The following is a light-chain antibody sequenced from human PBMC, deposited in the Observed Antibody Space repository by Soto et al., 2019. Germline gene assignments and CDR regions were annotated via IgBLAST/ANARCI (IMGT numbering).Light chain of an antibody. J-gene: IGKJ5*01. CDR3: QQYGNSPLIT. CDR1: ESVSTRY. CDR2: GAS. V-gene: IGKV3-20*01. Sequence: EIVLKQSTCTRSLYQGERATLSCRASESVSTRYLAWYQQKPGQAPRLLIYGASTRATGIPDKFSGSGSGTDFTLTISRLEAEDFAVYYCQQYGNSPLITFGHGTRLAI.